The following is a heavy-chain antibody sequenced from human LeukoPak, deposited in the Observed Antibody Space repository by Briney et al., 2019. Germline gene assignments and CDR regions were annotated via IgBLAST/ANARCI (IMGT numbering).Heavy chain of an antibody. D-gene: IGHD3-3*01. CDR2: INPNSGGT. Sequence: ASVKVSCKASGYTFSGYYMHWVRQAPGQGLEWMGWINPNSGGTKYAQKFQGRVTMTRDTSISIAYMELSRLRSDDTAVYYCATSYYDFWSYSSEYFQHWGQGTLVTVSS. J-gene: IGHJ1*01. V-gene: IGHV1-2*02. CDR3: ATSYYDFWSYSSEYFQH. CDR1: GYTFSGYY.